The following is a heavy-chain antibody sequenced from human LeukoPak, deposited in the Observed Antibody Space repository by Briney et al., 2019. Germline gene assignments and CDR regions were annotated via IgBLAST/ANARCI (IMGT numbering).Heavy chain of an antibody. J-gene: IGHJ5*02. Sequence: ASVKVSCKASGYTFTAYYMHWVRQAPGQGLEWMGWINPNSGGTNYALKFQGRVTMTRDTSITTAYMDLSRLTSDDTAVYYCARSSITMVRGGGFDPWGQGTLVTVSS. CDR1: GYTFTAYY. CDR3: ARSSITMVRGGGFDP. D-gene: IGHD3-10*01. V-gene: IGHV1-2*02. CDR2: INPNSGGT.